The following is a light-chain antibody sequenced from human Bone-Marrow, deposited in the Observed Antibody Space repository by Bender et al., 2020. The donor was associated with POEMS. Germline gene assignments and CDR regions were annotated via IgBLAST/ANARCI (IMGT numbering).Light chain of an antibody. CDR3: CSYAGFDTHVV. CDR2: DVT. J-gene: IGLJ2*01. V-gene: IGLV2-11*01. CDR1: SSDVGAYNF. Sequence: QSALAQPRSVSGSPRQAVTISCTGTSSDVGAYNFVSWYQQHPGKAPKLMIYDVTKRPSGVPDRFSGSKSGNTASLTISGLQAEDEADYYCCSYAGFDTHVVFGGGTKLTVL.